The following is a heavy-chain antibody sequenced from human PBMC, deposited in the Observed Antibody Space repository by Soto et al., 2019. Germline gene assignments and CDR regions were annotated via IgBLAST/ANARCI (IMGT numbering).Heavy chain of an antibody. J-gene: IGHJ6*03. CDR3: ASTYYDFWSGYYNYYYYMDF. CDR2: IYYSGST. V-gene: IGHV4-59*01. CDR1: GGSISSYY. Sequence: PSETLSLTCTVSGGSISSYYWSWIRQPPGKGLEWIGYIYYSGSTNYNPSLKSRVTISVDTSKNQFSLKLSSVTAADTAVYYCASTYYDFWSGYYNYYYYMDFWGKGTTVTVSS. D-gene: IGHD3-3*01.